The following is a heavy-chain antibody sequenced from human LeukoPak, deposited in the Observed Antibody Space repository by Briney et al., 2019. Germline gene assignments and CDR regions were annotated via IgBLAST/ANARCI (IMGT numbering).Heavy chain of an antibody. V-gene: IGHV3-13*01. J-gene: IGHJ3*02. D-gene: IGHD4-17*01. CDR1: GFTFSSSD. CDR2: IGTAGDT. Sequence: SGGSLRLSCAASGFTFSSSDMHWVRQATGKGLEWVSAIGTAGDTYYPGSVKGRFTTSRENAKNSLYLQMNSLRAGDTAVYYCARLRSAAFDIWGQGTMVTVSS. CDR3: ARLRSAAFDI.